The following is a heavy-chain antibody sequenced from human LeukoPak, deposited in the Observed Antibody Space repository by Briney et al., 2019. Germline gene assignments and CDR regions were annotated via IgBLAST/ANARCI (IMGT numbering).Heavy chain of an antibody. CDR3: AGLGPYSGIAARPGGGY. CDR2: VSGSGGST. D-gene: IGHD6-6*01. V-gene: IGHV3-23*01. CDR1: GFTFDDYC. J-gene: IGHJ4*02. Sequence: GGSLRLSCAASGFTFDDYCMSWVGQAPGKGLDGVSAVSGSGGSTYYADSVKGRFTISRDNSKNTLYLQLNSLRAEDTAVYYCAGLGPYSGIAARPGGGYWRQGTLVTVSS.